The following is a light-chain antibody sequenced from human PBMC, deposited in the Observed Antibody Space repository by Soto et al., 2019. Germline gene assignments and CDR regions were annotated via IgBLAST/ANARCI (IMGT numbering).Light chain of an antibody. CDR2: AS. CDR1: QSVSDSY. V-gene: IGKV3-20*01. Sequence: EIVLTQSPGTLSLSPGERATLSCRASQSVSDSYLAWYQQKPGQAPRLLIYASSRATGIPHRFSGSGSGTDFTLTISRLEPEYFAVYYCQHYGTSALFGPGTKVDIK. CDR3: QHYGTSAL. J-gene: IGKJ3*01.